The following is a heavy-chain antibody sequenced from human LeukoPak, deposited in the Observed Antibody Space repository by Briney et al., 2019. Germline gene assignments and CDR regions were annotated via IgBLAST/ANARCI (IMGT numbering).Heavy chain of an antibody. CDR1: GYTFTSYG. CDR3: ARAPDGDYYYYYYMDV. Sequence: ASVKVSCKASGYTFTSYGISWVRQAPGQGLEWMGWISAYNGNTNYAQKLQGRVTMTTDTSTSTAYMELRSLRSDDTAVYYCARAPDGDYYYYYYMDVWGKGTTVTVSS. J-gene: IGHJ6*03. CDR2: ISAYNGNT. D-gene: IGHD4-17*01. V-gene: IGHV1-18*01.